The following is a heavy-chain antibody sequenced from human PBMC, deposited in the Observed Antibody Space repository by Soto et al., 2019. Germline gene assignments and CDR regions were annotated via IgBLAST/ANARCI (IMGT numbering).Heavy chain of an antibody. V-gene: IGHV1-2*04. J-gene: IGHJ4*02. CDR1: GYTFTGYY. D-gene: IGHD2-15*01. Sequence: ASVKVSCKASGYTFTGYYMHWVRQAPGQGLEWMGWINPNSGGTNYAQKIQGWVTMTRDTSISTAYMELSRLRSDDTAVYYCARDPAYCSGGSCYRFDYWGQGTLVTVSS. CDR2: INPNSGGT. CDR3: ARDPAYCSGGSCYRFDY.